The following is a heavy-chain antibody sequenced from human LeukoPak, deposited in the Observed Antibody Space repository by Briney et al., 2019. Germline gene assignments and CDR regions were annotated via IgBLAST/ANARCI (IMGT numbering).Heavy chain of an antibody. D-gene: IGHD3-10*01. CDR3: AKQANYYGSGGYSYIDY. J-gene: IGHJ4*02. V-gene: IGHV3-23*01. Sequence: GGSLRLSCAASGFTFSSYGMSWVRQAPGKGLEWVSAISGSGGSTYYADSVKGRFTISRDNSKNTLYLQMNSLRAEDTAVYYCAKQANYYGSGGYSYIDYWGQGTLVTVSS. CDR2: ISGSGGST. CDR1: GFTFSSYG.